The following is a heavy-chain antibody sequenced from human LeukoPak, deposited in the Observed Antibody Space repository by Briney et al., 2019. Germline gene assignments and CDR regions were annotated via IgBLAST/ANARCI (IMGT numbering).Heavy chain of an antibody. Sequence: GASVKVSCKASGYTFTGYYMHWVRQAPGQGLEWMGWINPNSGGTNYAQKFQGRVTMTRDTSISTAYMELSRLRSDDTAVYYCARGAHYYDSSSYFDYWGQGTLVTVSS. V-gene: IGHV1-2*02. CDR2: INPNSGGT. D-gene: IGHD3-22*01. CDR3: ARGAHYYDSSSYFDY. J-gene: IGHJ4*02. CDR1: GYTFTGYY.